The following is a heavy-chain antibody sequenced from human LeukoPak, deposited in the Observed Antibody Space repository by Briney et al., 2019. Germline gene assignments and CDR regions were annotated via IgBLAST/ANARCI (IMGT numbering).Heavy chain of an antibody. D-gene: IGHD3-22*01. Sequence: SQTLSLTCTVSGGSISSGGYYWSWIRQHPGTGLEWIGYIYYSGSTYYNPSLKSRVTISVDTSKNQFSLKLSSVTAADTAVYYCARRTYYYDSSGYYVDYWGQGTLVTVSS. CDR3: ARRTYYYDSSGYYVDY. J-gene: IGHJ4*02. CDR1: GGSISSGGYY. V-gene: IGHV4-31*03. CDR2: IYYSGST.